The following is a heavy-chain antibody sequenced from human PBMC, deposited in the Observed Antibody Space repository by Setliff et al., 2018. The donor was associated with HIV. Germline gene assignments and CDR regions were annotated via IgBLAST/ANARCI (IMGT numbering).Heavy chain of an antibody. Sequence: PGGSLRLSCVASGFTFSNSAMAWVRQAPGKGLEWVSGISTSDDRTYYADSVKGRFTVSRDNSKNTLSLQMNSLRAEDTALYYCAKDLFPYYHDSSPYYPPGYWGQGTLVTVSS. CDR3: AKDLFPYYHDSSPYYPPGY. J-gene: IGHJ4*02. CDR1: GFTFSNSA. CDR2: ISTSDDRT. D-gene: IGHD3-22*01. V-gene: IGHV3-23*01.